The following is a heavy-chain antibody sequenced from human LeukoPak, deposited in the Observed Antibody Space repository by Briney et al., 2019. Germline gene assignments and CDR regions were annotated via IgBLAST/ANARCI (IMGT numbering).Heavy chain of an antibody. D-gene: IGHD3-10*01. CDR3: ARDGHYYGSGYPNYFDY. CDR1: GFTFSSYS. J-gene: IGHJ4*02. Sequence: PGGSLRLSCAASGFTFSSYSMNWVRQAPGKGLEWVSYISSSSTIYYADSVKGRFTISRDNAKNSLYLQMNSLRAEDTAVYYCARDGHYYGSGYPNYFDYWGQGTLVTVSS. CDR2: ISSSSTI. V-gene: IGHV3-48*04.